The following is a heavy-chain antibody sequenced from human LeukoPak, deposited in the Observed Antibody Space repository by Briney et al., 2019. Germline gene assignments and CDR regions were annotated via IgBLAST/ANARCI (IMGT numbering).Heavy chain of an antibody. J-gene: IGHJ4*02. D-gene: IGHD5-18*01. CDR3: ARVLRAASWRSYDY. CDR2: VYYSGST. Sequence: PSETLSLTCTVSGGSVSSNTYYWSWIRQPPGKGLEWIEYVYYSGSTNYNPSLKSRVTISIDTSRNQFSLRLNSMTAADTAVYYCARVLRAASWRSYDYWGQGSLVTVSS. CDR1: GGSVSSNTYY. V-gene: IGHV4-61*01.